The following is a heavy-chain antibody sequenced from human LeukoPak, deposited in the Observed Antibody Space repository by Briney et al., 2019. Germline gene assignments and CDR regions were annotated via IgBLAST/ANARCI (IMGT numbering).Heavy chain of an antibody. CDR1: GFTFSSYS. Sequence: GGSLRLSCAASGFTFSSYSMNWVRQAPGQGLEWVSSVTSSNYIFYADSMKGRFTNTRDNAKNSLFLKMNSLRADDTGVYYCARHPYCSTTTCYGIDYWGEGTLVAVSS. CDR2: VTSSNYI. CDR3: ARHPYCSTTTCYGIDY. D-gene: IGHD2-2*01. J-gene: IGHJ4*02. V-gene: IGHV3-21*01.